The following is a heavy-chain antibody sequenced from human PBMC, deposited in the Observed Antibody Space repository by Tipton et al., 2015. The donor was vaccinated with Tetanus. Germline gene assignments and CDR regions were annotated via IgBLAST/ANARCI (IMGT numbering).Heavy chain of an antibody. V-gene: IGHV3-7*01. Sequence: SLRLSCVASGFTFSNYWMSWVRQAPGKGPEWVANIKEDGSVKGYVDSVKGRFTISRDNAKNSLSLQRSSLRGEDTAVYYCAREGYWGQGTLVTVSS. J-gene: IGHJ4*02. CDR3: AREGY. CDR2: IKEDGSVK. CDR1: GFTFSNYW.